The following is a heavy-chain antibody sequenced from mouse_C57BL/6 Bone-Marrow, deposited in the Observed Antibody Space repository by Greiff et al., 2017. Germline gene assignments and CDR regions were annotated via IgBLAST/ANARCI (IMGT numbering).Heavy chain of an antibody. CDR1: GYSITSGYY. CDR2: ISYDGSN. V-gene: IGHV3-6*01. D-gene: IGHD2-3*01. CDR3: ARDQPIYDGYRAWFAY. Sequence: EVQRVESGPGLVKPSQSLSLTCSVTGYSITSGYYWNWIRQFPGNKLEWMGYISYDGSNNYNPSLKNRISITRDTSKNQFFLKLNSVTTEDTATYYGARDQPIYDGYRAWFAYWGQGTLVTVSA. J-gene: IGHJ3*01.